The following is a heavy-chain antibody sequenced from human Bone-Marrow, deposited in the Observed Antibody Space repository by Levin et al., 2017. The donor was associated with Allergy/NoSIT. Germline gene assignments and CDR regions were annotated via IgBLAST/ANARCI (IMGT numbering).Heavy chain of an antibody. Sequence: LSLTCAASGFTFSSYSMNWVRQAPGKGLEWVSSISSSSSYIYYADSVKGRFTISRDNAKNSLYLQMNSLRAEDTAVYYCARDTLSSGWYKAITGPMYGMDVWGQGTTVTVSS. CDR1: GFTFSSYS. D-gene: IGHD6-19*01. V-gene: IGHV3-21*01. CDR3: ARDTLSSGWYKAITGPMYGMDV. J-gene: IGHJ6*02. CDR2: ISSSSSYI.